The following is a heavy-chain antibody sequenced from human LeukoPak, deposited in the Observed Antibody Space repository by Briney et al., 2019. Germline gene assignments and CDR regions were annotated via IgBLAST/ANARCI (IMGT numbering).Heavy chain of an antibody. CDR2: ITWDNGKI. J-gene: IGHJ5*02. CDR1: GFTFDDYA. Sequence: GGSLRLSCAASGFTFDDYAIHWVRQAPGKGLQWVSGITWDNGKIGYADSVRGRFTISRDNSKNTLYLQMNSLRAEDTAVYYCAKQGGSGSYYNSWFDPWGQGTLVTVSS. V-gene: IGHV3-9*01. D-gene: IGHD3-10*01. CDR3: AKQGGSGSYYNSWFDP.